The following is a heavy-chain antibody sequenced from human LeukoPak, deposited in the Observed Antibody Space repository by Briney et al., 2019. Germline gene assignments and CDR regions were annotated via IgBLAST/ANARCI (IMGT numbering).Heavy chain of an antibody. CDR1: GFTFNNYV. CDR3: AKSIVGAAGDYHWYFDL. V-gene: IGHV3-23*01. J-gene: IGHJ2*01. CDR2: IKISGYA. Sequence: PGGSLRLSCTASGFTFNNYVMSWVRQAPGKGLEWVSSIKISGYADYADSVKGRFTISRDNSKNTLYLQMNDLRAEDTALYYCAKSIVGAAGDYHWYFDLWGRGTTVTVSS. D-gene: IGHD1-26*01.